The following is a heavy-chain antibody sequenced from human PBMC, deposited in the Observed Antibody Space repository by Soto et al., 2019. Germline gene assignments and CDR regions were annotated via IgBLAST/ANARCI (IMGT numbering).Heavy chain of an antibody. J-gene: IGHJ4*02. CDR2: ISAYKGNT. V-gene: IGHV1-18*01. CDR3: ARPPQPGSALGADFDY. D-gene: IGHD1-26*01. Sequence: QVQLVQSGAEVKKPGASVKVSCKASGYTFTSYGISWVRQAPGQGLEWMGWISAYKGNTNYAQKLQGRVTMTTDTSTSTAYMELRSLRSDDTAVYYCARPPQPGSALGADFDYWGQGPLVTVSS. CDR1: GYTFTSYG.